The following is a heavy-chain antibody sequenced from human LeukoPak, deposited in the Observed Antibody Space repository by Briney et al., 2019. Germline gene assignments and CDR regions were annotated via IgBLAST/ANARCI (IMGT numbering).Heavy chain of an antibody. J-gene: IGHJ4*02. V-gene: IGHV3-33*01. CDR2: IWYDGGNK. CDR1: GFTFSSYG. CDR3: ARAWSRGNYFDY. Sequence: GGSLRLSCAASGFTFSSYGMHWVRQAPGKWLEWVAVIWYDGGNKYYADSVKGRFTISRDNSKNTLYLQMNSLRAEDTAVYYCARAWSRGNYFDYWGQGTLVTVFS. D-gene: IGHD3-16*01.